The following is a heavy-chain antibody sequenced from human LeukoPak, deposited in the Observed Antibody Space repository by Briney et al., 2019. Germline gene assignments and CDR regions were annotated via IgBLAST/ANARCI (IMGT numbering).Heavy chain of an antibody. CDR3: AKGKYYASGRNWFDP. Sequence: PGWSLRLSCAASGFTFSSYGMHWVRQAPGKGLEWVAVISYDGSNKNYVDSVKGRFTISRDNSKNTLFLHMNSLRAEDTAVFYCAKGKYYASGRNWFDPWGQGTQVTVSS. J-gene: IGHJ5*02. CDR2: ISYDGSNK. D-gene: IGHD3-10*01. V-gene: IGHV3-30*18. CDR1: GFTFSSYG.